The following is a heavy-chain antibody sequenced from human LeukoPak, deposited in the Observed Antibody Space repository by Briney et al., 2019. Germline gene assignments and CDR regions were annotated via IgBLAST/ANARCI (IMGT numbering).Heavy chain of an antibody. J-gene: IGHJ4*02. CDR2: IYYTGTT. D-gene: IGHD3-22*01. V-gene: IGHV4-59*01. Sequence: PSETLSLTCTVSGGSISTYYWSWIRQPPGKGLEWIAYIYYTGTTTYNPSLKSRVTISIDTSRNQFSLNLNSVTAADTAVYYCARGRGDSRGTSFDYWGQRTLVTVPS. CDR3: ARGRGDSRGTSFDY. CDR1: GGSISTYY.